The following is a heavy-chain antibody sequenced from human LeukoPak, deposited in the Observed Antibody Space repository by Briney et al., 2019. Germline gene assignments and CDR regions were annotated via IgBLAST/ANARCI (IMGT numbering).Heavy chain of an antibody. J-gene: IGHJ6*03. CDR1: GGSISSYY. CDR3: ARDCSSSSRRSDYYYYMDV. D-gene: IGHD6-6*01. CDR2: IYYSGST. V-gene: IGHV4-59*12. Sequence: PSETLSLTCTVSGGSISSYYWSWIRQPPGKGLEWIGYIYYSGSTNYNPSLKSRVTISVDTSKNQFSLKLSSVTAADTAVYYCARDCSSSSRRSDYYYYMDVWGKGTTVTVSS.